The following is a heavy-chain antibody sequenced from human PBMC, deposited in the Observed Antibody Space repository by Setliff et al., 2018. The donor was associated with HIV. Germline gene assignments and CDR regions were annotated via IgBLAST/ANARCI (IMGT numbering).Heavy chain of an antibody. D-gene: IGHD3-10*01. J-gene: IGHJ6*03. V-gene: IGHV7-4-1*02. CDR1: GYTLTELS. Sequence: GASVKVSCKVSGYTLTELSIHWVRQAPGQGLEWMGWINTNTGNPTYAQGFTGRFVFSLDTSVSTAYLQISSLKAEDTAVYYCARDESDSLYYKDYYYMDVWGKGTTVTVSS. CDR3: ARDESDSLYYKDYYYMDV. CDR2: INTNTGNP.